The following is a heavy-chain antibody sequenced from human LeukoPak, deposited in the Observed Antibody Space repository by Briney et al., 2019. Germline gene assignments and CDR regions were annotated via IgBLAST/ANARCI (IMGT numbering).Heavy chain of an antibody. CDR1: GGTFSSYA. J-gene: IGHJ6*03. D-gene: IGHD6-13*01. CDR2: IIPIFGTA. Sequence: ASVKVSCKASGGTFSSYAISWVRQAPGQGLEWMGGIIPIFGTANYAQKFQGRVTITTDESASTAYMELSSLRSEDTAVYYCASSQQLVRPQRYYYYFYYRHVWRKGTSDSVPS. V-gene: IGHV1-69*05. CDR3: ASSQQLVRPQRYYYYFYYRHV.